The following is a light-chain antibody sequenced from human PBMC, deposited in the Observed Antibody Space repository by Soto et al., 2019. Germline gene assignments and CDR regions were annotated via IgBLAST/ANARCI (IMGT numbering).Light chain of an antibody. J-gene: IGKJ1*01. V-gene: IGKV4-1*01. CDR3: QQYYTIPWT. CDR1: HVVLSSSNNKNC. Sequence: DRLMTPSPDSLAVSLGERATINCKSMHVVLSSSNNKNCLAWYQQKPGQPPRLLIYWASTRESGVPDRFSGSGSGTDFTLTISSLQAEDVAVYYCQQYYTIPWTFGQGTKVDIK. CDR2: WAS.